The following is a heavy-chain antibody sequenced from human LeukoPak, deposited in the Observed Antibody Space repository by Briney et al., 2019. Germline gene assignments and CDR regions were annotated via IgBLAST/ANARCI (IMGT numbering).Heavy chain of an antibody. CDR3: ASVEMASFGAFDI. CDR2: IYYNGNT. J-gene: IGHJ3*02. D-gene: IGHD5-24*01. Sequence: SETLSLTCDVSGGSISHNYWNWIRQPPGKALEWIGYIYYNGNTNYNPSLKSRVTISVDTSKNQFSLKLSSVTAADTAVYYCASVEMASFGAFDIWGQGTMVTVSS. CDR1: GGSISHNY. V-gene: IGHV4-59*01.